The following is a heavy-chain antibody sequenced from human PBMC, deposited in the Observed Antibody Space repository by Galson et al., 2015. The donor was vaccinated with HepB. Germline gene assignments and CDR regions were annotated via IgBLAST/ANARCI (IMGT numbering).Heavy chain of an antibody. J-gene: IGHJ2*01. Sequence: SVKVSCKASGFTFTSSAVQWVRQARGQRLEWIGWIVVGSGNTNYAQKFQERVTITRDMSTSTAYMELSSLRPEDTAVYYCAAAIFGVVRVPNWYFDLWGRGTLVTVSS. CDR1: GFTFTSSA. CDR3: AAAIFGVVRVPNWYFDL. D-gene: IGHD3-3*01. V-gene: IGHV1-58*01. CDR2: IVVGSGNT.